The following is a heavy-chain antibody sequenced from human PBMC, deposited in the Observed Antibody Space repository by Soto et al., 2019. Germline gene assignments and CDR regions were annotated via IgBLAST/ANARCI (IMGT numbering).Heavy chain of an antibody. CDR3: ATADESRITMVRGARGWFDP. V-gene: IGHV4-31*03. J-gene: IGHJ5*02. CDR1: GGSISSGGYY. Sequence: PSETLSLTCTVSGGSISSGGYYWSWIRQHPGKGLEWIGYIYYSGSTYYNPSLESRVTISVDTSKNQFSLKLSSVTAADTAVYYCATADESRITMVRGARGWFDPWGQGTLVTVSS. CDR2: IYYSGST. D-gene: IGHD3-10*01.